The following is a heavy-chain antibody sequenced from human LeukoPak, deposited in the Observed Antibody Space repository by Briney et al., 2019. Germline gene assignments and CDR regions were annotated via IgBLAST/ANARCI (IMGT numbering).Heavy chain of an antibody. CDR2: ISYDGSNK. CDR1: GFTFSSYG. CDR3: ARDPVLWDTAMVEYFDY. V-gene: IGHV3-30*03. J-gene: IGHJ4*02. Sequence: QPGGSLRLSCAASGFTFSSYGMHWVRQAPGKGLEWVAVISYDGSNKYYADSVKGRFTISRDNSKNTLYLQMNSLRAEDTAVYYCARDPVLWDTAMVEYFDYWGQGTLVTVSS. D-gene: IGHD5-18*01.